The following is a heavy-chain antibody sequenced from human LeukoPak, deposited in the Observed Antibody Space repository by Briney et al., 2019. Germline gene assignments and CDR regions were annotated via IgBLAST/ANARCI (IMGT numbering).Heavy chain of an antibody. CDR3: ARGQYYGSVGY. J-gene: IGHJ4*02. CDR1: GGSFSGYY. V-gene: IGHV4-34*01. CDR2: INHSGST. Sequence: SETLSLTCAVYGGSFSGYYWSWLRQPPGKGLEWIGEINHSGSTNYNPSLKSRVTISVDTSKNQFSLKLSSVTAADTAVYYCARGQYYGSVGYWGQGTLVTVSS. D-gene: IGHD3-10*01.